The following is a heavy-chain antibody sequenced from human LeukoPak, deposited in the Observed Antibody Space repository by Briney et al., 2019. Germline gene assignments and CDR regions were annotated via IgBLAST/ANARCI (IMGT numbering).Heavy chain of an antibody. D-gene: IGHD1-26*01. Sequence: ASVKVFCKASGGTFSSYAISWVRQAPGQGLEWMGWINPNSGDTNSAQKFQGRVTLTSDTSISTVYMELSSLTSDDTGNYFCARDGSLDYWGQGTLVTVSS. V-gene: IGHV1-2*02. CDR2: INPNSGDT. CDR3: ARDGSLDY. J-gene: IGHJ4*02. CDR1: GGTFSSYA.